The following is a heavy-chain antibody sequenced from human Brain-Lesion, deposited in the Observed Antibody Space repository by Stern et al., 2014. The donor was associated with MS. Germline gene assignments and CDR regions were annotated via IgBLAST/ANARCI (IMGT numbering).Heavy chain of an antibody. D-gene: IGHD3-22*01. CDR3: ATYYYDSTGYNDF. J-gene: IGHJ4*02. V-gene: IGHV1-2*04. CDR2: INPKSGGT. CDR1: GYTFTGYH. Sequence: MLLVESSAEVKKPGASVKVSCKASGYTFTGYHMHWVRQAPGQGLEGMGWINPKSGGTNYAQKFQGWVTMTRDTSINTAYMELSRLRSDDTAVYYCATYYYDSTGYNDFWGQGTLVTVSS.